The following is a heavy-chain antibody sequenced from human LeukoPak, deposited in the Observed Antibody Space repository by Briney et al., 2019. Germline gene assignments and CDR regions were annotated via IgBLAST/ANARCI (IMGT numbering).Heavy chain of an antibody. CDR1: GGSISSYY. J-gene: IGHJ3*02. Sequence: PSETLSLTCTVSGGSISSYYWSWIRQPPGKGLAWIGYVYYSGSTDNNPSLKSRVTISVDTSKNQFSLKLSSVTAADTAVYYCARGRSGYNWAFDIWGQGTMVTVSS. D-gene: IGHD5-24*01. CDR3: ARGRSGYNWAFDI. V-gene: IGHV4-59*01. CDR2: VYYSGST.